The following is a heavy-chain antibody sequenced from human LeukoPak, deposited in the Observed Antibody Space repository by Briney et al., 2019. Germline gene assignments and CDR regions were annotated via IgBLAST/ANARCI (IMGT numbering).Heavy chain of an antibody. CDR2: INHSGST. J-gene: IGHJ4*02. V-gene: IGHV4-39*01. CDR1: GGSVSSTTYY. Sequence: SETLSLTCTVSGGSVSSTTYYWSWIRQPPGKGLEWIASINHSGSTYYNPSLKSRVTISVDTSENQFSLKLSSVTAADTAVYYCARYVVYGSGKYYFDYWGQGTLVTVSS. CDR3: ARYVVYGSGKYYFDY. D-gene: IGHD3-10*01.